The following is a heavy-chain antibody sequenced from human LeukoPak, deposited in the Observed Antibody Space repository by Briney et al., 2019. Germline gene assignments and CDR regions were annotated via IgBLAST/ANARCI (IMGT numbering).Heavy chain of an antibody. J-gene: IGHJ3*02. D-gene: IGHD3-16*01. CDR1: GGSISSYY. CDR2: IYYSGST. Sequence: PSETLSLTCTVSGGSISSYYWSWIRQPPGKGLEWIGYIYYSGSTNYNPSLKSRVTISVDTSKNQFSLKLSSVTAADTAVYYCARGLRLGELSLSRSDRAFDIWGQGTMVTVSS. CDR3: ARGLRLGELSLSRSDRAFDI. V-gene: IGHV4-59*12.